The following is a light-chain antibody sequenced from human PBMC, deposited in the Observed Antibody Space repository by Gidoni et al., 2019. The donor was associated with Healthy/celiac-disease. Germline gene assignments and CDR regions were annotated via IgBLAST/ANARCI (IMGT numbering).Light chain of an antibody. CDR1: QSVLYSSNNKNY. J-gene: IGKJ3*01. V-gene: IGKV4-1*01. CDR2: WAS. CDR3: QQYYSTPFT. Sequence: DIVMTPSPDSLAVSLGERATINCKSSQSVLYSSNNKNYLAWYQQKPGQPPKLLIYWASTRESGVPDRFSGSGSGTDFTLTISSLQAADVAVYYCQQYYSTPFTFGPGTKVDIQ.